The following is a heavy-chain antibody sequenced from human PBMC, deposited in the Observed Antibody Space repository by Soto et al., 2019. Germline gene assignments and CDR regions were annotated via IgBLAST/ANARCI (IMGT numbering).Heavy chain of an antibody. CDR3: AKDIWDIVVVPAALHFDY. V-gene: IGHV3-23*01. CDR2: ISGSGGST. CDR1: GFTFSSYA. D-gene: IGHD2-2*01. J-gene: IGHJ4*02. Sequence: GGSLRLSCAASGFTFSSYAMSWVRQAPGKGLEWVSAISGSGGSTYYADSVKGRFTISRDNSKNTLYLQMNSLRAEDTAVYYCAKDIWDIVVVPAALHFDYWGQGTLVTVSS.